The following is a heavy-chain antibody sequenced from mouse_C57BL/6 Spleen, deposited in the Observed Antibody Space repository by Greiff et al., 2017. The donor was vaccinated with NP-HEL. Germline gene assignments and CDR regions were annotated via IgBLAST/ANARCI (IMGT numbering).Heavy chain of an antibody. D-gene: IGHD1-1*01. J-gene: IGHJ2*01. CDR3: TRDYGSSFDY. CDR2: ISSGGDYI. V-gene: IGHV5-9-1*02. Sequence: EVKVVESGEGLVKPGGSLKLSCAASGFTFSSYAMSWVRQTPEKRLEWVAYISSGGDYIYYADTVKGRFTISRDNARNTLYLQMSSLKSEDTAMYYCTRDYGSSFDYWGQGTTLTVSS. CDR1: GFTFSSYA.